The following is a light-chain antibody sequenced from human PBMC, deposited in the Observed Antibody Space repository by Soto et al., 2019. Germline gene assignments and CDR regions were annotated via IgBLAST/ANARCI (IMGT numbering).Light chain of an antibody. Sequence: DIQMTQSPSSLSASVGDRVTITCRASQGISNYVAWYQQKPEKVPKLLIYAASTLQSGVPSRFSGSGSGTDFTLTICRRQPEDVATYYCQKYNSAPLTFGQRTKVQIK. CDR1: QGISNY. CDR2: AAS. V-gene: IGKV1-27*01. J-gene: IGKJ1*01. CDR3: QKYNSAPLT.